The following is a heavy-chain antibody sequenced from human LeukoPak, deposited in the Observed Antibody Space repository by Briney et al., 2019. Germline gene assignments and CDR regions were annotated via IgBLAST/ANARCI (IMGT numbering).Heavy chain of an antibody. CDR3: ARDRDIVVVPAANPPDAFDI. J-gene: IGHJ3*02. V-gene: IGHV3-30*04. CDR2: ISYDGSNK. D-gene: IGHD2-2*01. CDR1: GFTFSSYA. Sequence: GGSLRLPCAASGFTFSSYAMHWVRQAPGKGLEWVAVISYDGSNKYYADSVKGRFTISRDNSKNTLYLQMNSLRAEDTAVYYCARDRDIVVVPAANPPDAFDIWGQGTMVTVSS.